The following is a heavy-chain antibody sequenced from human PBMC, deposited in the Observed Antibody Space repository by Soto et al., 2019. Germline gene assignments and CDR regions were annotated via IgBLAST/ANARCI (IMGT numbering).Heavy chain of an antibody. D-gene: IGHD1-26*01. CDR1: GCTFSNAW. Sequence: VGSLRLSCASSGCTFSNAWMSCVRQAPGKGLEWVGRIRSKTDGGTTDYAAPVKGRFTISRDDSKDTLYLQMNSLKTEDTAVYYCKWALEASEPWGEGTLVIVSS. V-gene: IGHV3-15*01. J-gene: IGHJ5*02. CDR2: IRSKTDGGTT. CDR3: KWALEASEP.